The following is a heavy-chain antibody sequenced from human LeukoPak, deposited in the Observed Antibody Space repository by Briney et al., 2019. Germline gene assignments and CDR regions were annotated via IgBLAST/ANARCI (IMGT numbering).Heavy chain of an antibody. CDR1: GGSFSGYY. CDR3: ARGQGDYTPFDY. V-gene: IGHV4-34*01. Sequence: SETLSHTCAVYGGSFSGYYWSWIRQPPGKGLEWIGEINHSGSTNYNPSLKSRVTISVDTSKNQFSLKLSSVTAADTAVYYCARGQGDYTPFDYWGQGTLVTVSS. CDR2: INHSGST. J-gene: IGHJ4*02. D-gene: IGHD4-17*01.